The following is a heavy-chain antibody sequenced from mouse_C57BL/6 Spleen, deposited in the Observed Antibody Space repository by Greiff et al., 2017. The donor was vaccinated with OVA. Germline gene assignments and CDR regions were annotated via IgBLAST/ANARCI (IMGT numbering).Heavy chain of an antibody. CDR1: GYSITSCYY. Sequence: EVQLVESGPGLVKPSQSLSLTCSVTGYSITSCYYWNWIRQFPGNKLEWMGYISYDGSNNYNPSLKNRISITRDTSKNQFFLKLNSVTTEDTATYYCARGELDYWGQGTTLTVSS. V-gene: IGHV3-6*01. J-gene: IGHJ2*01. CDR2: ISYDGSN. CDR3: ARGELDY.